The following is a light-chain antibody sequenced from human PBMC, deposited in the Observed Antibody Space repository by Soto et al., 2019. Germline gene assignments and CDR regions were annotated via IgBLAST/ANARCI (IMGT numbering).Light chain of an antibody. CDR2: AAS. Sequence: EIVMTQSPATLSVSQGEGATLSCRASQSISSKLAWYQQKPGQAPRLLIYAASTRATGVPARFSGSGSGTEFTLTISSLQSEDLAVYYCQHYNDWRWTFGQGTKVEIK. CDR1: QSISSK. CDR3: QHYNDWRWT. J-gene: IGKJ1*01. V-gene: IGKV3-15*01.